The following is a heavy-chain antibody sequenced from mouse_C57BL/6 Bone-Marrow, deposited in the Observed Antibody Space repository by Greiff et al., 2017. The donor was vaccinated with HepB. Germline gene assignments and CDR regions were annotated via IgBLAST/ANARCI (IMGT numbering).Heavy chain of an antibody. D-gene: IGHD2-5*01. V-gene: IGHV1-55*01. CDR1: GYTFTSYW. J-gene: IGHJ4*01. CDR2: IYPGSGST. CDR3: ARSESNYDAMDY. Sequence: QVQLQQSGAELVKPGASVKMSCKASGYTFTSYWITWVKQRPGQGLEWIGDIYPGSGSTNYNEKFKSKATLTVDTSSSTAYMQLSSLTSEDSAVYYCARSESNYDAMDYWGQGTSVTVSS.